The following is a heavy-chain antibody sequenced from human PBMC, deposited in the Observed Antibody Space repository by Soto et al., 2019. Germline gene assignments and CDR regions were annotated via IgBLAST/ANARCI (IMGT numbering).Heavy chain of an antibody. CDR2: IWYDGSNK. D-gene: IGHD6-19*01. Sequence: GGSLRLSCAASGFTFSSYGMHWVRQAPGKGLEWVAVIWYDGSNKYYADSVKGRFTSSRDNSKNTLYLQMNSLRAEDTAVYYCARVRSLYSGWYWDYWGQGTLVTVS. V-gene: IGHV3-33*01. J-gene: IGHJ4*02. CDR1: GFTFSSYG. CDR3: ARVRSLYSGWYWDY.